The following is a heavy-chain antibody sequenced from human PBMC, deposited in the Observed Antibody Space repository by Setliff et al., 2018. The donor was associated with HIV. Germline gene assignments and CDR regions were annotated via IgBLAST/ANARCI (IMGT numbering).Heavy chain of an antibody. CDR2: ISFRSSTI. V-gene: IGHV3-48*01. J-gene: IGHJ4*02. CDR1: GFTFSTYS. D-gene: IGHD2-15*01. CDR3: ARDLANSPLDS. Sequence: AGGSLRLSCAASGFTFSTYSLNWVRQAPGKGLEWVSYISFRSSTIYYADSVKGRFTISRDNAKNSLYLQMNSLRAEDTAVYFCARDLANSPLDSWGQGTLVTVSS.